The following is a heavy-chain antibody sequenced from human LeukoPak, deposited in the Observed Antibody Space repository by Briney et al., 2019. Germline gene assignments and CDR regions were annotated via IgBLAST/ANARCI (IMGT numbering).Heavy chain of an antibody. CDR3: ARAYYESSHYYMDV. CDR2: IYYSGNT. CDR1: GGSLSNYY. V-gene: IGHV4-59*01. Sequence: SETLSLTCTVSGGSLSNYYWRWIRQPPGKGLEWVGYIYYSGNTNYNPSLTSRVTISVDTSKNQFSLKLSSVTAADTAVYYCARAYYESSHYYMDVWGKGTTVTVSS. J-gene: IGHJ6*03. D-gene: IGHD3-16*01.